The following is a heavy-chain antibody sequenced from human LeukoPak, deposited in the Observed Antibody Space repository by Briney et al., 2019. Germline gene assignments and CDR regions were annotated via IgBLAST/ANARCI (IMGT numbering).Heavy chain of an antibody. CDR3: SRGESGGLN. CDR1: VIIVSGYW. J-gene: IGHJ4*02. Sequence: GGSLRLSFGASVIIVSGYWRHWARQVPGKGLVWVSRINSDGSSTSYADSVKGRFTISRDNAKNTLYLQMNSLRAEDTAVYYCSRGESGGLNWGQGTLVTVSS. D-gene: IGHD3-10*01. V-gene: IGHV3-74*01. CDR2: INSDGSST.